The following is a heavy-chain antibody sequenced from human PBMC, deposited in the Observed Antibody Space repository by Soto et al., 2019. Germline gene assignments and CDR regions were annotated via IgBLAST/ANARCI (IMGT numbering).Heavy chain of an antibody. CDR2: IYYIGTT. Sequence: SEALSLTCTVPGGPIICYYWNWIRQPPGKGLEYIGHIYYIGTTNYTPSLKSRATISVDTSKNQFSLKLTSVTAADTAVYFCARSGFKYGANAFDIWDQGTMFTVS. V-gene: IGHV4-59*01. J-gene: IGHJ3*02. CDR1: GGPIICYY. D-gene: IGHD5-18*01. CDR3: ARSGFKYGANAFDI.